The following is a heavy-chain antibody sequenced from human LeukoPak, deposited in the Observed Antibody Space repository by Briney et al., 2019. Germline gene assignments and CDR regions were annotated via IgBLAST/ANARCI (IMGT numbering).Heavy chain of an antibody. CDR2: ISGSGGST. J-gene: IGHJ4*02. CDR3: AKAKITGGNGKYYFDY. D-gene: IGHD2-8*02. V-gene: IGHV3-23*01. Sequence: GGSLRLSCAASGFMFSTYAMSWVRQAPGKGLEWVSSISGSGGSTYYADSVKGRLTISRDSSKNTMYLQMNSLRAEDTAVYFCAKAKITGGNGKYYFDYWGQGTLVTVYS. CDR1: GFMFSTYA.